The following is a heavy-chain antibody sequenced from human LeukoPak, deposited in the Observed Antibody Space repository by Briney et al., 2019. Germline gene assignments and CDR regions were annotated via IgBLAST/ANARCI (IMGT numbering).Heavy chain of an antibody. CDR3: ARRGDGYNQQGFDY. CDR1: GYSISSGYY. D-gene: IGHD5-24*01. Sequence: SETLSLTCAVSGYSISSGYYWGWIRQPPGKGLEWIGSIYHSGSTYYNPSLKSRVTISVDTSKNQFSLKLSSVTAADTAVYYCARRGDGYNQQGFDYWGQGTLVTVSS. J-gene: IGHJ4*02. CDR2: IYHSGST. V-gene: IGHV4-38-2*01.